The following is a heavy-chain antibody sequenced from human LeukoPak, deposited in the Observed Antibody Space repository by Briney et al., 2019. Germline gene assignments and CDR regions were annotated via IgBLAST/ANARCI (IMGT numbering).Heavy chain of an antibody. J-gene: IGHJ5*02. CDR1: GFTFSSYW. V-gene: IGHV3-7*05. CDR3: ARVLTGATNWFDP. D-gene: IGHD2-8*02. Sequence: AGGSLRLSCAASGFTFSSYWMSWVRQAPGKGLEWVANINQNGGEKYYVDSVKGRFTISRDNAKNSLYLQMNSLRAEDTAVYYCARVLTGATNWFDPWGQGTLVTVSS. CDR2: INQNGGEK.